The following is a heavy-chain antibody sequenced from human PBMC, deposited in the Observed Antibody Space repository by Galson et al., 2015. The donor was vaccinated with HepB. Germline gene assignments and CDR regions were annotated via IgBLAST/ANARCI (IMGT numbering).Heavy chain of an antibody. D-gene: IGHD3-16*01. V-gene: IGHV1-18*01. CDR3: GRVVGYVWGSPSYFDY. CDR1: GYTFTSYG. CDR2: ISAYNGNT. Sequence: SVKVSCKASGYTFTSYGISWVRQAPGQGLEWMGWISAYNGNTNYAQKLQGRVTMTTDTSTSTACMELRSLRSDDTAVYYCGRVVGYVWGSPSYFDYWGQGTLVTVSS. J-gene: IGHJ4*02.